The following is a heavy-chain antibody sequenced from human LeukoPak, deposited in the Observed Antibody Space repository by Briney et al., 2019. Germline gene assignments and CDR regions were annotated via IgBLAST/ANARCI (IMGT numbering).Heavy chain of an antibody. CDR1: GGSISSGDRY. D-gene: IGHD5-12*01. CDR2: IYYSGSTSGSTT. CDR3: ASGGADSGSLFDY. V-gene: IGHV4-30-4*01. J-gene: IGHJ4*02. Sequence: SETLSLTCTVSGGSISSGDRYWSWIRQPPGKGLEWIGYIYYSGSTSGSTTYYNPSLKSRVTVSVDTSKNQFSLKLRSVTAADTAVYYCASGGADSGSLFDYWGQGTLVTVSS.